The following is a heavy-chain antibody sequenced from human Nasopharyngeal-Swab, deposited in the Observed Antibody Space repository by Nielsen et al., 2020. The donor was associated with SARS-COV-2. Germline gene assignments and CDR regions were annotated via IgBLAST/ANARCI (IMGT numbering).Heavy chain of an antibody. Sequence: VRQMPGKGLEWMGRIDPSDSYTSYSPSFQGHVTISTDKSITTAYLQWSSLKASGTAVYYCARIVETAQEYDYWGQGTLVTVSS. CDR2: IDPSDSYT. J-gene: IGHJ4*02. CDR3: ARIVETAQEYDY. D-gene: IGHD5-18*01. V-gene: IGHV5-10-1*01.